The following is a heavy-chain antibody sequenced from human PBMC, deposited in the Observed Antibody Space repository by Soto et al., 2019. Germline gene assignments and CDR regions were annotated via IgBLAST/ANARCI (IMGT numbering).Heavy chain of an antibody. CDR1: GYTFTSYG. J-gene: IGHJ5*02. CDR3: ARELPAADLVVVVAALNWFDP. Sequence: ASVKVSCKASGYTFTSYGISWVRQAPGQGLEWMGWISAYNGNTNYAQKLQGRVTMTTDTSTSTAYMELRSLRSDDTAVYYCARELPAADLVVVVAALNWFDPWGQGTLVTVSS. CDR2: ISAYNGNT. V-gene: IGHV1-18*01. D-gene: IGHD2-15*01.